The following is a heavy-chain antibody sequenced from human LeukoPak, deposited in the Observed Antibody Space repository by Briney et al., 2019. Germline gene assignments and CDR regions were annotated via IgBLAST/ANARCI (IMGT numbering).Heavy chain of an antibody. D-gene: IGHD6-13*01. CDR1: GYSISSGYF. CDR2: IYHSGST. J-gene: IGHJ5*02. CDR3: ARSYSSSWYFNWFDP. Sequence: PLETLSLTCTVSGYSISSGYFWGWIRQPPGKGLEWIGTIYHSGSTYYIPSLESRVTISVDTSKNQFYLKLSSVTAADTAVYYCARSYSSSWYFNWFDPWGQGTLVTVSS. V-gene: IGHV4-38-2*02.